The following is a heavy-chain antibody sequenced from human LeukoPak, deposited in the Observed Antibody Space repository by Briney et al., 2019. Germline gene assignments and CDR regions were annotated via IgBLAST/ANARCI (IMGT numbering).Heavy chain of an antibody. CDR2: IKRDGSEK. CDR3: TRTQRGNSGDY. D-gene: IGHD1-26*01. Sequence: GGSLRLSCVASGFTFSTYWMTWVRQAPGKGLEWVANIKRDGSEKYYVDSVKGRFTISRDNAKNSLYLQMNSLRVEDTAVYYCTRTQRGNSGDYWGQGTLVTVSS. J-gene: IGHJ4*02. CDR1: GFTFSTYW. V-gene: IGHV3-7*01.